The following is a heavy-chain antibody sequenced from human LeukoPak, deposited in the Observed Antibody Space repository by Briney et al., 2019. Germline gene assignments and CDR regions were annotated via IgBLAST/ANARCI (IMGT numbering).Heavy chain of an antibody. Sequence: SVKVSCKASGGTFTSYAISWVRQAPGQGLEWMGGIIPIFGTANYAQKFQGRVTITAAESTSTAYMELSSLRSEDTAVYYCARLSTLGYCSGGSCDNYYYYYGMDVWGKGTTVTVSS. J-gene: IGHJ6*04. CDR2: IIPIFGTA. D-gene: IGHD2-15*01. CDR3: ARLSTLGYCSGGSCDNYYYYYGMDV. V-gene: IGHV1-69*13. CDR1: GGTFTSYA.